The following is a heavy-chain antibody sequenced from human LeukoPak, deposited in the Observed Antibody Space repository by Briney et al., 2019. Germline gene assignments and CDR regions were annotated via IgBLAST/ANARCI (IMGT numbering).Heavy chain of an antibody. V-gene: IGHV3-53*01. CDR3: ARVTPLYYYDSSAYSRLNDD. Sequence: GGSLRLSCAASGFTVSASYMTWVRQAPGKGLEYVSVIYSGGSTYYADSVKGRFTISRDNSKNTLYLQMNSLRAEDTAVYYCARVTPLYYYDSSAYSRLNDDWGQGTLVTVSS. D-gene: IGHD3-22*01. J-gene: IGHJ4*02. CDR2: IYSGGST. CDR1: GFTVSASY.